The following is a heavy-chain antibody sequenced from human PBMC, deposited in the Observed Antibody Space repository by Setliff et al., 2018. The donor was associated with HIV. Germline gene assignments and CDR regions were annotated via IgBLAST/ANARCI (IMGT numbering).Heavy chain of an antibody. Sequence: ASVKVSCKPSGYTFTAYVLSWVRQAPGQGLEWMGWISTYSDETSYAQRLQGRVTMTTDTSTSTAYMELRRLTFDDTAVYYCARLGSGWSDSYYYAMDVWGQGTTVTVSS. D-gene: IGHD6-19*01. CDR3: ARLGSGWSDSYYYAMDV. CDR1: GYTFTAYV. CDR2: ISTYSDET. J-gene: IGHJ6*02. V-gene: IGHV1-18*01.